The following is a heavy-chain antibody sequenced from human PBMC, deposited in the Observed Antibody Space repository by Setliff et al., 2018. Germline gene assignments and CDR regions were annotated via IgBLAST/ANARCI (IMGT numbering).Heavy chain of an antibody. CDR1: GGSFTNYY. D-gene: IGHD3-22*01. CDR3: AKEGYYDHFGYYHYYFDF. CDR2: INHSGST. Sequence: PSETLSLTCTVYGGSFTNYYWGWIRQSPGKGLEWIGEINHSGSTNYNPSLKSRAAISVDTSKNQFSLRLSSVTAADTAVYYCAKEGYYDHFGYYHYYFDFWGQGTLVTVSS. V-gene: IGHV4-34*01. J-gene: IGHJ4*02.